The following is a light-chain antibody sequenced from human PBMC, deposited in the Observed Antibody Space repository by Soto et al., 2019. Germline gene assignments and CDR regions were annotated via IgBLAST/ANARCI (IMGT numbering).Light chain of an antibody. Sequence: DIQMTQSPSSLSSSVGDRVTITCRASQGISSYLAWFQQKPGQAPKSLIYAASTLQSGVPSKFSGSGSGTDFTLTISSLQPEDFATYYCQQYNSYTLTFGGGTKVEIK. V-gene: IGKV1-16*02. CDR2: AAS. J-gene: IGKJ4*01. CDR1: QGISSY. CDR3: QQYNSYTLT.